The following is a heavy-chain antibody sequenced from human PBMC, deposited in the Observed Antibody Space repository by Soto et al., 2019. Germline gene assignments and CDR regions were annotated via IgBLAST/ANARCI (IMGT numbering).Heavy chain of an antibody. CDR3: ARVDPRGVAVVRDY. CDR1: GNTFASHG. D-gene: IGHD3-10*01. J-gene: IGHJ4*02. CDR2: ISGFNGQT. Sequence: SVKVSCKASGNTFASHGFSWVRQAPGQGLEWMGWISGFNGQTNYALKFQGRVTLTTDASTSTAYMELRSLRSDDTAVYFCARVDPRGVAVVRDYWGQGTLVTVSS. V-gene: IGHV1-18*01.